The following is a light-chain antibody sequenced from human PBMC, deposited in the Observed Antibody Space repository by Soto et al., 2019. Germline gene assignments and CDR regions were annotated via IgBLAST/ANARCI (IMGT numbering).Light chain of an antibody. CDR1: QSLNSSY. Sequence: DIVLTQSPGTLSLSPVERATLSCMASQSLNSSYLAWYQQKPGQAPRLLIYGASSRATGIPDRFSGSGSGADFTLTISSLEPEDFALYYCQQHINWPLTFGGGTKVDIK. J-gene: IGKJ4*01. V-gene: IGKV3D-20*02. CDR3: QQHINWPLT. CDR2: GAS.